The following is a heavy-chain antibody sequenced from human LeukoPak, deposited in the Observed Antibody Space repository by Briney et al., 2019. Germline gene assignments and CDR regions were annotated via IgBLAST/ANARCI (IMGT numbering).Heavy chain of an antibody. J-gene: IGHJ4*02. Sequence: GGSLRLSCAVSRINFNSYWMTWVRQAPAKGREWVANIKQDGSETYYMTSVKGRFSISRDNAKNSLYLQMNSLRSDDWAVYYCARALSDFWTGYFFDSWGQGTLVTVSS. D-gene: IGHD3/OR15-3a*01. CDR3: ARALSDFWTGYFFDS. CDR1: RINFNSYW. V-gene: IGHV3-7*01. CDR2: IKQDGSET.